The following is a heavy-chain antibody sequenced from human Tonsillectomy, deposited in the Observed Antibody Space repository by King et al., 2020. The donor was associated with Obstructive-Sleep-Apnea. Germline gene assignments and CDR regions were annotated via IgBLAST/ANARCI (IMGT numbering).Heavy chain of an antibody. CDR3: ARAFGWVDPFDY. J-gene: IGHJ4*02. CDR1: GFTFSSYA. V-gene: IGHV3-23*04. CDR2: IRGSGGST. D-gene: IGHD3-10*01. Sequence: VQLVESGGGLVQPGGSLRLSCAASGFTFSSYAMSWVRQAPGKGLEWVSSIRGSGGSTFYADSVKGRFTISRDNSKNTLFLQINSLRAEDTAIYYCARAFGWVDPFDYWGQGTLVTVSS.